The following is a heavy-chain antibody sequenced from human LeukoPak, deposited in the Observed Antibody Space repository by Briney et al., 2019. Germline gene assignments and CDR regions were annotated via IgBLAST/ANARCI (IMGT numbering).Heavy chain of an antibody. CDR3: AGHRVPAAIHY. CDR1: GYSFTSYW. V-gene: IGHV5-10-1*01. Sequence: GESLRISCKGSGYSFTSYWISWVRQMPGKGLGWMGRIDPSDSYTNYSPSFQGHVTISADKSIRTAYLQWRSLKASDTGMYCCAGHRVPAAIHYWGQGTLVTVSS. CDR2: IDPSDSYT. D-gene: IGHD2-2*02. J-gene: IGHJ4*02.